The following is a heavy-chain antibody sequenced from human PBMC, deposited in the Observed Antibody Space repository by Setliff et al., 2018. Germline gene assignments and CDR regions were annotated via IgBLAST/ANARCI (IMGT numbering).Heavy chain of an antibody. CDR3: ARGGMAAAGRKGVFEY. J-gene: IGHJ4*02. V-gene: IGHV1-46*01. Sequence: GASVKVSCKPSGYSFTGYYMHWVRQAPGQGLEWMGIIHTGGGSASYAQKFQGRVAMTSDTSTSTVYMEVNSVRSDDTAIYYCARGGMAAAGRKGVFEYWGQGTQVTVSS. CDR2: IHTGGGSA. CDR1: GYSFTGYY. D-gene: IGHD6-13*01.